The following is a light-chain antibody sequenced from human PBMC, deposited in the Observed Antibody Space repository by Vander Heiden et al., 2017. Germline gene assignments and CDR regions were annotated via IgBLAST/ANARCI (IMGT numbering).Light chain of an antibody. Sequence: QSALTPHASAPGSPGQPITVPCTGTSRDVRGYNYVSWYQQHPGKAPKLLIYVVSNRPSGVSNRFSGSKSGNSASLTISGLQADDEADYYCSSYRSSITPYVFGTGTKVTVL. CDR1: SRDVRGYNY. V-gene: IGLV2-14*03. CDR3: SSYRSSITPYV. CDR2: VVS. J-gene: IGLJ1*01.